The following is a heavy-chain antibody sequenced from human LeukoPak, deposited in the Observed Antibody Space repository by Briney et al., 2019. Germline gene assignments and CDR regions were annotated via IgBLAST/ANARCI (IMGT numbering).Heavy chain of an antibody. Sequence: MTSETLSLTCSVSGGSISNSYWSWIRQPAGKGLEWIGRIHASGSTNYNSSLKGRVTMSIDTSKNQFSLKLKSVTAVDTAIYFCAREYGDFDYWGRGTLVAVSS. D-gene: IGHD4/OR15-4a*01. CDR2: IHASGST. J-gene: IGHJ4*02. CDR1: GGSISNSY. V-gene: IGHV4-4*07. CDR3: AREYGDFDY.